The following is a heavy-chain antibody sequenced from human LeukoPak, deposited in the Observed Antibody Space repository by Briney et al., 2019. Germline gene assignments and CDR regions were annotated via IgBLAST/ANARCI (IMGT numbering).Heavy chain of an antibody. CDR2: TSGSGGNT. V-gene: IGHV3-23*01. Sequence: GGSLRLSRAASGFTLRSYDTSWVRQAPGKGLEWVAATSGSGGNTYYVDSVKGRFTISRDNSKNTLYLQMNSLRAEDTAVYYCAKGGLTAMVTWWFDPWGQGTLVTVSS. D-gene: IGHD5-18*01. CDR3: AKGGLTAMVTWWFDP. J-gene: IGHJ5*02. CDR1: GFTLRSYD.